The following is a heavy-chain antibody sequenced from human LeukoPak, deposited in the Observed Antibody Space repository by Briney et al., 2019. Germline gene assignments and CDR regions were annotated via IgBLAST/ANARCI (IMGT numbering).Heavy chain of an antibody. Sequence: PGGSLRLSCAASGFTFSTYSMNWVRQAPGKGLEWVSSISSSSGYINYADSVKGRFTISRDNAKKSLFLQMNSLRAEDTAVYYCARDATQYLRYGYFDSWGQGILVTVSS. CDR3: ARDATQYLRYGYFDS. V-gene: IGHV3-21*01. D-gene: IGHD3-9*01. CDR1: GFTFSTYS. CDR2: ISSSSGYI. J-gene: IGHJ4*02.